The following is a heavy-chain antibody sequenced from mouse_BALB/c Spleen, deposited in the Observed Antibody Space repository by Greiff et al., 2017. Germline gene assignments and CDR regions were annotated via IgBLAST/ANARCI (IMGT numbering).Heavy chain of an antibody. V-gene: IGHV1S137*01. Sequence: QGQLQQSGAELVRPGVSVKISCKGSGYTFTDYAMHWVKQSHAKSLEWIGVISTYYGDASYNQKFKGKATMTVDKSSSTAYMELARLTSEDSAIYYCARDYAMDYWGQGTSVTVSS. CDR2: ISTYYGDA. CDR1: GYTFTDYA. J-gene: IGHJ4*01. CDR3: ARDYAMDY.